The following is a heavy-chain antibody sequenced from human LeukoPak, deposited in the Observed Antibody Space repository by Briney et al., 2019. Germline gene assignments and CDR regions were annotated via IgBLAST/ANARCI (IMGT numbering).Heavy chain of an antibody. CDR1: GGIFSSYA. CDR3: ARNEDYDSSGYYIPRYYYYYYMDV. Sequence: SVTVSCKASGGIFSSYAISWLRQAPGQGLEWMGGIIPIFGTANYAQKFQGRVTITADKATSTAYMELSSLRSEDTAVYYCARNEDYDSSGYYIPRYYYYYYMDVWGKGTTVTVSS. J-gene: IGHJ6*03. V-gene: IGHV1-69*06. D-gene: IGHD3-22*01. CDR2: IIPIFGTA.